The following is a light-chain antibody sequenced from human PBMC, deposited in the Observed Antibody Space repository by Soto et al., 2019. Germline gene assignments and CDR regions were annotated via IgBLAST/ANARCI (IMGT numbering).Light chain of an antibody. CDR3: QQYGRSPPFT. V-gene: IGKV3-20*01. J-gene: IGKJ2*01. CDR2: GAS. Sequence: EIVLTQSPGTLSLSPGERATLSCRASQTVSSRYLDWYQQKPGQAPRLLMYGASNRATGIPDSFSGSGCGTDFTLTISRLEPEYFAVYFCQQYGRSPPFTFGQGTKVEIK. CDR1: QTVSSRY.